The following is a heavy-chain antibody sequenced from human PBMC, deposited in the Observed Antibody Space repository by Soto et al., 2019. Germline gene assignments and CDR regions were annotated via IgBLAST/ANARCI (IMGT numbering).Heavy chain of an antibody. CDR3: AKPQRDGYNSGAFDI. CDR2: ISGSGGST. Sequence: VQLVESGGGLVKPGGSLRLSCAASGFTFSDYYMSWIRQAPGKGLEWVSAISGSGGSTYYADSVKGRFTISRDNSKNTLYLQMNSLRAEDTAVYYCAKPQRDGYNSGAFDIWGQGTMVTVSS. D-gene: IGHD5-12*01. CDR1: GFTFSDYY. V-gene: IGHV3-23*04. J-gene: IGHJ3*02.